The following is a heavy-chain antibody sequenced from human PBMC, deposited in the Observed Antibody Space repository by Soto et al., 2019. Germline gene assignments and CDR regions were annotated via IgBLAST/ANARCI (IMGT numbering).Heavy chain of an antibody. Sequence: EFHVLESGGGWAQPGGSLRLSCAASGFPFSSTDMSWVRQAPGKGLEWVSTILDTGTTVFYADSVKGRFTVSRDNSNNTLYVQMNNLRADDTAVYYCVKNSGWFNTWGLGALVTVSS. J-gene: IGHJ5*02. CDR3: VKNSGWFNT. CDR1: GFPFSSTD. V-gene: IGHV3-23*01. D-gene: IGHD3-10*01. CDR2: ILDTGTTV.